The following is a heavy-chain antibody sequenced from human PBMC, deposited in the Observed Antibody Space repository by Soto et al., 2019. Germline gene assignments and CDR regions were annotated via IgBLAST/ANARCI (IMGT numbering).Heavy chain of an antibody. CDR3: EKDQGIFEAVAGYFDY. D-gene: IGHD6-19*01. V-gene: IGHV3-30*18. CDR2: ISYDGSNK. CDR1: GFTFSSYG. Sequence: QVQLVESGGGVVQPGRSLRLSCAASGFTFSSYGMHWVRQAPGKGLEWVAVISYDGSNKYYADSVKGRFTISRDNSKNTMDLQMNSLIAEDTAVYYGEKDQGIFEAVAGYFDYWVQGALVTVSA. J-gene: IGHJ4*02.